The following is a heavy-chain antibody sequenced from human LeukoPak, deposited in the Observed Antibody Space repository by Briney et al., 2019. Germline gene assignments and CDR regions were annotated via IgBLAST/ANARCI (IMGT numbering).Heavy chain of an antibody. CDR2: INHSGST. CDR3: ARDRIAVAGLNWFDP. D-gene: IGHD6-19*01. Sequence: PSETLSLTCTVSGGSISSYYWSWIRQPPGKGLEWIGEINHSGSTNYNPSLKSRVTISVDTSKNQFSLKLSSVTAADTAVYYCARDRIAVAGLNWFDPWGQGTLVTVSS. V-gene: IGHV4-34*01. CDR1: GGSISSYY. J-gene: IGHJ5*02.